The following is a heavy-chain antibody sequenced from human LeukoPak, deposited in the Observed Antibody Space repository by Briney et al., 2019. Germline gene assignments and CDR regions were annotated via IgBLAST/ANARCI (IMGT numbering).Heavy chain of an antibody. J-gene: IGHJ4*02. CDR1: GGSITSYY. V-gene: IGHV4-59*12. CDR2: IYNSGTP. D-gene: IGHD6-13*01. Sequence: SETLSLTCIVSGGSITSYYWSWIRQPPGKGLEWIGYIYNSGTPNYNPSLKSRVTISADTPKNQISMNLSSVTPSATTVRSSSRDPSAFAGYFDYWGQGTLVSVFS. CDR3: SRDPSAFAGYFDY.